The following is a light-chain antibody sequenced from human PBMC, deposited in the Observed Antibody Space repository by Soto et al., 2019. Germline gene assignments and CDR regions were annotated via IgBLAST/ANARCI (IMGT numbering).Light chain of an antibody. V-gene: IGKV1-5*01. J-gene: IGKJ4*01. Sequence: EIQMTQSPANMSASVGDRVTITCGASQSISSWLAWYQQKPGKAPKFLISDASILENEVPSRLSGTCSWNEVNLTISNLQPEDVSAYYCQKYNSAPLTFGGSTKVDIK. CDR3: QKYNSAPLT. CDR1: QSISSW. CDR2: DAS.